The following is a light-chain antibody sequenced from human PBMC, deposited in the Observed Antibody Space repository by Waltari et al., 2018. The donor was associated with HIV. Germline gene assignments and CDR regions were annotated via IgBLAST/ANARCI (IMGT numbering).Light chain of an antibody. CDR3: MQGTLWPGA. J-gene: IGKJ4*01. CDR2: KVS. V-gene: IGKV2-30*02. Sequence: VVLTQSPLSLPVTLGQPASISCSSSQIVVQGDGETYVNCCHQRPGQSPRRLIYKVSNRDYGVPDRVSGSGSGADFTLTISGVEAVDVGVYYSMQGTLWPGAFGGGTNVESK. CDR1: QIVVQGDGETY.